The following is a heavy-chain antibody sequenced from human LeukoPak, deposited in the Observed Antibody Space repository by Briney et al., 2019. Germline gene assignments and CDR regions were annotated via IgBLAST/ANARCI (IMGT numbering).Heavy chain of an antibody. D-gene: IGHD6-19*01. V-gene: IGHV4-39*01. CDR1: GGSINSSSYY. Sequence: PSETLSLTCTVSGGSINSSSYYWGWIRQPPGKGLEWIGSIYYSGSTYYNPSLKSRVTISVDTSKNQFSLKLSSVTAADTAVYYCARQGYGGWYYYYMDVWGKGTTVTISS. CDR2: IYYSGST. CDR3: ARQGYGGWYYYYMDV. J-gene: IGHJ6*03.